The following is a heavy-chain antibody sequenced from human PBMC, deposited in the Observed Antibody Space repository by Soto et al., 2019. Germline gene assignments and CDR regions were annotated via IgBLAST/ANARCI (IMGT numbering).Heavy chain of an antibody. V-gene: IGHV3-53*01. D-gene: IGHD1-26*01. J-gene: IGHJ4*02. CDR3: ARQNLYSGSYRYYFDY. CDR2: IYSGGST. CDR1: GVTVSSNY. Sequence: EVQLVESGGGLIQPGGSLRLSCAASGVTVSSNYMSWVRQAPGKGLEWVSVIYSGGSTYYADSVKGRFTISRDNSKNTLYLQMNSLRAEDTAVYYCARQNLYSGSYRYYFDYWGQGTLVNVSS.